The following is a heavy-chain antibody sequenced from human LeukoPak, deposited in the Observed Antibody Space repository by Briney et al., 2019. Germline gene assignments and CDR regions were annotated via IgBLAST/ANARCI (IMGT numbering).Heavy chain of an antibody. CDR1: GFTFSSYS. CDR2: NSSSSSYM. CDR3: AREGDSSGYYTNWFDP. J-gene: IGHJ5*02. V-gene: IGHV3-21*01. Sequence: GGSLRLSCTASGFTFSSYSMNWVRQAPGKGLEWVSSNSSSSSYMYYADSVKGRFTISRDNAKNSVYLQVNSLRAEDTAVYYCAREGDSSGYYTNWFDPWGQGTLVTVSS. D-gene: IGHD3-22*01.